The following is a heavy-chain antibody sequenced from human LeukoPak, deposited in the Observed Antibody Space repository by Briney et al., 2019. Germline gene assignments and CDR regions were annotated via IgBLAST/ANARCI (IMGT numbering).Heavy chain of an antibody. J-gene: IGHJ6*02. Sequence: ASVKVSCKASGYTFTSYDINWVRQATGQGLEWTGWMNPNSGNTGYAQKFQGRVTMTRNTSISTAYMELSSLRSEDTAVYYCAVLWGSGSYFYYYYGMDVWGQGTTVTVSS. CDR3: AVLWGSGSYFYYYYGMDV. V-gene: IGHV1-8*01. CDR2: MNPNSGNT. CDR1: GYTFTSYD. D-gene: IGHD3-10*01.